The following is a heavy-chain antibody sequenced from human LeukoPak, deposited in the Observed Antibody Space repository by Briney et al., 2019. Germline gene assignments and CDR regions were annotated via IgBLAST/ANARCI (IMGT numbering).Heavy chain of an antibody. J-gene: IGHJ6*04. CDR3: IAHFPYFYGFDV. CDR1: GFTIGTAW. Sequence: GVSLRLSCVSSGFTIGTAWMSWVRQAPGKGRGWLGHIKSEGEGATTDYAAPAKGRFAISRDDSKNMIYLQMSSLKIDDTAIYYCIAHFPYFYGFDVWGKGTTVTVSS. V-gene: IGHV3-15*01. CDR2: IKSEGEGATT. D-gene: IGHD3-3*02.